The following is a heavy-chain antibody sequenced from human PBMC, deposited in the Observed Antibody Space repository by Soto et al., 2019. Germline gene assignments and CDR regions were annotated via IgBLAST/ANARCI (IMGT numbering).Heavy chain of an antibody. J-gene: IGHJ4*02. CDR2: IKSKTDGGTT. Sequence: PGGSLRLSCAASGFTFSNAWMSRVRQAPGKGLEWVGRIKSKTDGGTTDYAAPVKGRFTISRDDSKNTLYLQMNSLKTEDTAVYYCTTDAKPRYSSGWFTAYYFDYWGQGTLVTVSS. D-gene: IGHD6-19*01. CDR1: GFTFSNAW. CDR3: TTDAKPRYSSGWFTAYYFDY. V-gene: IGHV3-15*01.